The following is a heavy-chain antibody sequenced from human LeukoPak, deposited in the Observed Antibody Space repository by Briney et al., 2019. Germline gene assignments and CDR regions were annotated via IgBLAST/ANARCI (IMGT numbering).Heavy chain of an antibody. V-gene: IGHV3-21*01. CDR1: GFTFSSYS. CDR3: ARDFYDFWSGDP. CDR2: ISSSSSYI. Sequence: GGSLRLSCAASGFTFSSYSMNWVRQAPGKGLEWVSSISSSSSYIYYADSVKGRFTISRDNAKNSLYLQMNSLRAEDTAVYYCARDFYDFWSGDPWGQGTLVTVSS. D-gene: IGHD3-3*01. J-gene: IGHJ5*02.